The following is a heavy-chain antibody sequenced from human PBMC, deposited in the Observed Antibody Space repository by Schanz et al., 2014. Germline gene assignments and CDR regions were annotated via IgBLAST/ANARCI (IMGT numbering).Heavy chain of an antibody. V-gene: IGHV3-48*01. Sequence: EVQLVESGGGLVQPGGSLRLSCAASGFGFSSYSMNWVRQAPGKGLEWVSYISGSSRTIYYADSMNGRFTVSRDNAENALYLQMNSLRAEDTGLYFCARGGSGSHYRLDYCGQGTLVTVSS. D-gene: IGHD1-26*01. J-gene: IGHJ4*02. CDR3: ARGGSGSHYRLDY. CDR2: ISGSSRTI. CDR1: GFGFSSYS.